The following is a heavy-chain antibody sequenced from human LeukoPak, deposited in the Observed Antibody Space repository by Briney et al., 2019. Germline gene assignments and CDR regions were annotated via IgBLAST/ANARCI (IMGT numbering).Heavy chain of an antibody. J-gene: IGHJ4*02. V-gene: IGHV4-38-2*02. D-gene: IGHD2-15*01. CDR2: IYHSGST. CDR1: GYSISSGYY. CDR3: ARVGYCSGGSCYYFDY. Sequence: SETLSLTCTVSGYSISSGYYWGWIRQPPGKGLEWIGSIYHSGSTYYNPSLKSRVTISVDTSKNQFSLKLSSATAADTAVYYCARVGYCSGGSCYYFDYWGQGTLVTVSS.